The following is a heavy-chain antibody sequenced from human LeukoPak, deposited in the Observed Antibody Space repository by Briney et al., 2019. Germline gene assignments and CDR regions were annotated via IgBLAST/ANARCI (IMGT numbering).Heavy chain of an antibody. CDR1: GYTFTGYY. CDR3: ARDWAAAGPPDAFDI. J-gene: IGHJ3*02. V-gene: IGHV1-2*06. Sequence: TVKVSCKASGYTFTGYYMHWVRQAPGQGLEWMGRINPNSGGTNYAQKFQGRVTMTRDTSITTASMELSRLSADDTAVYYCARDWAAAGPPDAFDIWGQGTMVTVSS. D-gene: IGHD6-13*01. CDR2: INPNSGGT.